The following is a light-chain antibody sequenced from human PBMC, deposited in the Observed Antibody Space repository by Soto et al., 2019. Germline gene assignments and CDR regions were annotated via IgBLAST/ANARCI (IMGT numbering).Light chain of an antibody. CDR2: EVS. J-gene: IGLJ1*01. Sequence: QSVLTQPASVSGSPGQSITISCTGTSSDVGSYNLISWYQQYPGKAPKLMIYEVSKRPSGVSNRFSGSKSGNTASLTISGLQAEDEADYYCCSYAGSITFYVFGTGTKVTVL. CDR3: CSYAGSITFYV. CDR1: SSDVGSYNL. V-gene: IGLV2-23*02.